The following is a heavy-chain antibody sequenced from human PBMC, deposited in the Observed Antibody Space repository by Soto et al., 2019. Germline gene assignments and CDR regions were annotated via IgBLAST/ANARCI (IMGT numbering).Heavy chain of an antibody. CDR3: ATTPLVATIRWYFDL. J-gene: IGHJ2*01. V-gene: IGHV1-69*01. CDR1: GGTFSSYV. CDR2: IIPISGTG. D-gene: IGHD5-12*01. Sequence: QVQLVQSGAEVKKPGSSVKVACKASGGTFSSYVISWVRQAPGQGLEWMGGIIPISGTGKYAQKFQGRVTITADESTSTAYTELSSLRSDDTAVYYCATTPLVATIRWYFDLWGRGTLVTLSS.